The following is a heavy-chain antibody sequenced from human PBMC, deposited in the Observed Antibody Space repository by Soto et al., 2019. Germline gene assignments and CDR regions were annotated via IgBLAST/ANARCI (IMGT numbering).Heavy chain of an antibody. J-gene: IGHJ4*02. D-gene: IGHD6-13*01. Sequence: GESLKISCAASGFTFSSYSMNWVRQAPGKGLEWVSYISSSSSTIYYADSVKGRFTISRDNAKNSLYLQMNSLRDEDTAVYYCARKGGSSWHDLDYWGQGTLVTVSS. CDR3: ARKGGSSWHDLDY. CDR2: ISSSSSTI. V-gene: IGHV3-48*02. CDR1: GFTFSSYS.